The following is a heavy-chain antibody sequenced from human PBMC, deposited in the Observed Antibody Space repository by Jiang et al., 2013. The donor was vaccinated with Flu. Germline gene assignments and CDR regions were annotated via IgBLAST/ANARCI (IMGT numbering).Heavy chain of an antibody. Sequence: GLVKPSETLSLTCTVSGGSISSYYWSWIRQPPGKGLEWIGYIYYSGSTNYNPSLKSRVTISVDTSKNQFSLKLSSVTAADTAVYYCARLGGGGGEDYWGQGTLVTVSS. D-gene: IGHD2-21*01. CDR2: IYYSGST. CDR1: GGSISSYY. J-gene: IGHJ4*02. V-gene: IGHV4-59*01. CDR3: ARLGGGGGEDY.